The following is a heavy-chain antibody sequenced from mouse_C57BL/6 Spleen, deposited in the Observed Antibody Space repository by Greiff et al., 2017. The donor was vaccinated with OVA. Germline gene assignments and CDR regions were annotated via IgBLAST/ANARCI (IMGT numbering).Heavy chain of an antibody. V-gene: IGHV5-9*01. CDR2: ISGGGGNT. CDR3: ARHTHDGYYWFAY. D-gene: IGHD2-3*01. Sequence: EVKLMESGGGLVKPGGSLKLSCAASGFTFSSYTMSWVRQTPEKRLEWVATISGGGGNTYYPDSVKGRFTISRDNAKNTLYLQMSSLRSEDTALYYCARHTHDGYYWFAYWGQGTLVTVSA. CDR1: GFTFSSYT. J-gene: IGHJ3*01.